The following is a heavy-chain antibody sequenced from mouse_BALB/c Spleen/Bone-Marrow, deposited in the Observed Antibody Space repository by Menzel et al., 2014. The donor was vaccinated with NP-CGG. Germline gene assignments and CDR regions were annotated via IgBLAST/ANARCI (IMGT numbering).Heavy chain of an antibody. CDR2: INSNGGST. CDR3: ARDYDYDY. Sequence: DVKLQESGGGLVQPGGSLKLSCAASGFTFSSYGMSWVRQTPDKRLESVATINSNGGSTYYPDSVKGRFTISRDNAKNTLYLQMSSLKSEDTAMYYCARDYDYDYWGQGTTLTVSS. J-gene: IGHJ2*01. V-gene: IGHV5-6-3*01. D-gene: IGHD2-4*01. CDR1: GFTFSSYG.